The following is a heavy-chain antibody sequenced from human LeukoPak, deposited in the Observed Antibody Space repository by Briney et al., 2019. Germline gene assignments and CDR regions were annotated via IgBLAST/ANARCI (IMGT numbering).Heavy chain of an antibody. J-gene: IGHJ4*02. CDR3: AREESGGYFDY. CDR2: INPSGSST. V-gene: IGHV1-46*01. Sequence: GASVKVSCKASGFTFTNYYMHWVRQAPGQGLEWMGLINPSGSSTNYAQKFRGRATMTRDTSTTTVYMELSSLRSEDTAVYYCAREESGGYFDYGGQGTLVTVSS. CDR1: GFTFTNYY. D-gene: IGHD2-8*02.